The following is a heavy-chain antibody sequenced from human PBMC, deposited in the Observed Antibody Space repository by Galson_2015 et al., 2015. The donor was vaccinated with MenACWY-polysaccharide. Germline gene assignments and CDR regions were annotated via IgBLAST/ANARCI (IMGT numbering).Heavy chain of an antibody. CDR3: ARVLKGLVGATPDY. J-gene: IGHJ4*02. D-gene: IGHD1-26*01. CDR1: GFTFSSYS. Sequence: SLRLSCAASGFTFSSYSMNWVRQAPGKGLEWVSYISSGGTIYYADSVKGRFTISRDNAKNSLYLQMNNLRDDDTAVYYCARVLKGLVGATPDYWGQGTLVTVSS. V-gene: IGHV3-48*02. CDR2: ISSGGTI.